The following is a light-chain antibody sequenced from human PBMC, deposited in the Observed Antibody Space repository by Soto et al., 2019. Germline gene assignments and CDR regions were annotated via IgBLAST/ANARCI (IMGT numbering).Light chain of an antibody. CDR3: AAWEDRLSVA. Sequence: QSVLTQPPSASGTPGQRVSISCSGSSSNIGTNYVYWYQQLPGTSPKLLIYNNNQRPSGVPDRFSGSKSGTSASLAISGLRSEDEADYYCAAWEDRLSVAFGGGTKLTVL. V-gene: IGLV1-47*02. J-gene: IGLJ2*01. CDR2: NNN. CDR1: SSNIGTNY.